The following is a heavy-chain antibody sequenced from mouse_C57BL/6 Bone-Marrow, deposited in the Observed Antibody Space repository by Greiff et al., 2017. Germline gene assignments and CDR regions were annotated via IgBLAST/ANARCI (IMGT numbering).Heavy chain of an antibody. CDR1: GYTFTRYW. CDR3: ARPYYSNYGYFDV. Sequence: VQLQQPGAELVKPGASVKMSCKASGYTFTRYWITWVKQRPGQGLEWIGDIYPGSGSTNYNEKFKSKATLTVDTSTSTAYMQLSSLTSEDSAVYYCARPYYSNYGYFDVWGTGTTVTVSS. CDR2: IYPGSGST. J-gene: IGHJ1*03. V-gene: IGHV1-55*01. D-gene: IGHD2-5*01.